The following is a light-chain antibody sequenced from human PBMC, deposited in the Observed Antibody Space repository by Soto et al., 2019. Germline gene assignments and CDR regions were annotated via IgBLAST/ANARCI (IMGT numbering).Light chain of an antibody. CDR1: SSVVGSYKF. J-gene: IGLJ1*01. CDR3: CSYAGSRIFV. Sequence: QSVLTQPASVSGSPGQSITISCTGTSSVVGSYKFVSWYQQHPGKAPKVLIYEVSKRPSGVFNRFSGSKSGNTASLTISGLQAEDEADYYCCSYAGSRIFVFGTGTKVTVL. V-gene: IGLV2-23*02. CDR2: EVS.